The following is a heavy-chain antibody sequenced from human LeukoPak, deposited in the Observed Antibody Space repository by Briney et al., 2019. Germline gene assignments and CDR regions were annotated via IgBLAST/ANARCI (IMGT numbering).Heavy chain of an antibody. CDR1: GYTFTNYG. CDR2: ISAYNGNT. J-gene: IGHJ4*02. Sequence: GASVKVSCKASGYTFTNYGISWVRQAPGQGLEWMGWISAYNGNTNYAQKLQGRVTMTTDTSTSTAYMELRSLRSDDTAVYYCARDRAPYSSSWCSDYWGQGTLVTVSS. V-gene: IGHV1-18*01. CDR3: ARDRAPYSSSWCSDY. D-gene: IGHD6-13*01.